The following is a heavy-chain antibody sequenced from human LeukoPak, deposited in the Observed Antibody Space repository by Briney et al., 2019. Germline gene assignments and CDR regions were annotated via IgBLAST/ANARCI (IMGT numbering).Heavy chain of an antibody. CDR3: ARTTVTVSHFDY. CDR1: GGSMSSYY. CDR2: IYDSGST. D-gene: IGHD4-17*01. V-gene: IGHV4-59*08. Sequence: NTSETLSLTCTVSGGSMSSYYWSWIRQPPGKGLEWIGYIYDSGSTNHNPSLKSRVTISVDTFKNQFSLKLRSVTAADTAVYYCARTTVTVSHFDYWGQGTLVTVSS. J-gene: IGHJ4*02.